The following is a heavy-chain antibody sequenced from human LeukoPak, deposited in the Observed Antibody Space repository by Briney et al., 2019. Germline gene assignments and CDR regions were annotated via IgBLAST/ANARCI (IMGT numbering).Heavy chain of an antibody. CDR1: GFTFSNAW. D-gene: IGHD6-13*01. V-gene: IGHV3-74*01. CDR2: INSDGSST. CDR3: ARPGIAAGPSGD. Sequence: GGSLRLSCAASGFTFSNAWMSWVRQAPGKGLVWVSRINSDGSSTSYADSVKGRFTISRDNAKNTLYLQMNSLRAEDTAVYYCARPGIAAGPSGDWGQGTLVTVSS. J-gene: IGHJ4*02.